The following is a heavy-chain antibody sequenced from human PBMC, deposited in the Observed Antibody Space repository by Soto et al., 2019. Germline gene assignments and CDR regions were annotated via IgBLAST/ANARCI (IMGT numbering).Heavy chain of an antibody. Sequence: PGGSLRLSCAASGFTFSSYAMTWVRQAPGKGLEWVSAISGSGGSTYYADSVKGRFTISRDNSKNTLYLQMNSLRAEDTAVYYCANSGLSGSFGMDVWGQGTTVTVSS. CDR3: ANSGLSGSFGMDV. CDR2: ISGSGGST. J-gene: IGHJ6*02. CDR1: GFTFSSYA. V-gene: IGHV3-23*01. D-gene: IGHD3-10*01.